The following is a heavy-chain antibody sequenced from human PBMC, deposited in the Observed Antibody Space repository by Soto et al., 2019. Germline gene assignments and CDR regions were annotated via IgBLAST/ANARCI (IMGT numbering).Heavy chain of an antibody. D-gene: IGHD6-19*01. V-gene: IGHV3-30-3*01. CDR3: ARSDSGWYGGLDY. J-gene: IGHJ4*02. CDR2: ISYDGSNK. Sequence: QVQLVESGGGVVQPGRSLRLSCAASGFTFSSYAMHWVRQAPGKGLEWVAVISYDGSNKYYADSVKGRFTISRDNSKNNLYPQMNSLRAEDAAVYYCARSDSGWYGGLDYWGQGTLVTVSS. CDR1: GFTFSSYA.